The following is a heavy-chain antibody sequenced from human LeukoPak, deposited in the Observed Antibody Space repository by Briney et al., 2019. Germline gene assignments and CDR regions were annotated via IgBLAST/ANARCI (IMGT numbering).Heavy chain of an antibody. V-gene: IGHV3-7*01. Sequence: PGGSLRLSCAASGFTFSTYWMSWVRQAPGKGLEWAANIKQDGSEKYYVDSVKGRFTISRDNAKNSLYLQMNSLRAEDTAVYYCARESVGYCSGGSCYGLDPWGQGTLVTVSS. CDR1: GFTFSTYW. D-gene: IGHD2-15*01. CDR3: ARESVGYCSGGSCYGLDP. CDR2: IKQDGSEK. J-gene: IGHJ5*02.